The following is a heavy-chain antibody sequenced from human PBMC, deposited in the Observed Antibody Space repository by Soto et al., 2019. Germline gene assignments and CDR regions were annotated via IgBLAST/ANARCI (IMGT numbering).Heavy chain of an antibody. V-gene: IGHV1-18*01. CDR2: TSIYNGHT. Sequence: ASVKGSCKASGYTNTASGSSCVRQAPGQGLEWMGWTSIYNGHTEYSPKFLGRVVMTTDTSADTAYLELKSLRPDAAALYYCARRDDYGASDQYHFDQWGQGTLVTVSS. CDR3: ARRDDYGASDQYHFDQ. D-gene: IGHD4-17*01. J-gene: IGHJ4*02. CDR1: GYTNTASG.